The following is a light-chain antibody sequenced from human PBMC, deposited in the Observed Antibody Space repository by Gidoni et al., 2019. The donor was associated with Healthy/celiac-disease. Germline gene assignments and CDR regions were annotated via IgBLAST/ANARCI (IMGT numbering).Light chain of an antibody. V-gene: IGLV1-40*01. CDR1: SSNIGAGYD. J-gene: IGLJ2*01. Sequence: APGQRVTISCTGSSSNIGAGYDVHWYQQLPGTAPKLLIYGNSNRPSGVPDRFSGSKSGTSASLAITGLQAEDEADYYCQSYDSSRVVFGGGTKLTVL. CDR2: GNS. CDR3: QSYDSSRVV.